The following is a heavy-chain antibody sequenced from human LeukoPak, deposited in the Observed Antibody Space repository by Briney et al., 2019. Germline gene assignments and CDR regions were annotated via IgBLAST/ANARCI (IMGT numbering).Heavy chain of an antibody. CDR1: GGSISSYY. CDR3: AGYSDILTGP. V-gene: IGHV4-59*08. J-gene: IGHJ5*02. CDR2: IYYSGST. D-gene: IGHD3-9*01. Sequence: SETLSLTCTVSGGSISSYYWSWIRQPPGKGLEWIGYIYYSGSTKYNPSLKSRVNISVDTSKNQFSLKLSSVTAADTAVYYCAGYSDILTGPWGQGTLVTVSS.